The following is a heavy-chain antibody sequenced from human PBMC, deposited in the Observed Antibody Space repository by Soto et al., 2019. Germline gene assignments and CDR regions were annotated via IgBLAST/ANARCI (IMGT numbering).Heavy chain of an antibody. V-gene: IGHV4-59*01. CDR3: ARDHPHSYGVYYFDY. CDR1: GGSISNYY. Sequence: PSETLSLTCTVSGGSISNYYRNWIRQSPGKGLEWIGYIYSSGSTHYNPSLQNRVTISIDTSKNQVSLKVNSVTAADTAVYYCARDHPHSYGVYYFDYWGQGTPVTVSS. D-gene: IGHD5-18*01. J-gene: IGHJ4*02. CDR2: IYSSGST.